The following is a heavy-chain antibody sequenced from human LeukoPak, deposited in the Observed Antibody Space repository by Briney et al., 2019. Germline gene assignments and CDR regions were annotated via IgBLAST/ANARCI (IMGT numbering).Heavy chain of an antibody. CDR3: AQGLAYIRFDN. Sequence: GGSLRLSCAASGFIFSSHGMNWVRQAPGKGLEWVAGISPSGDITYYADSVKGRFTISRDNSKNTVYLQMDSLRFEDAAVYYCAQGLAYIRFDNWGQGTLVTVSS. CDR1: GFIFSSHG. J-gene: IGHJ4*02. V-gene: IGHV3-23*01. D-gene: IGHD1-1*01. CDR2: ISPSGDIT.